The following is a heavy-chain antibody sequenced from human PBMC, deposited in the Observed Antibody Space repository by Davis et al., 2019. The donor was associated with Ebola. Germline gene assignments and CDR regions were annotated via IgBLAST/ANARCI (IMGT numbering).Heavy chain of an antibody. CDR2: TRIEGNNYAT. Sequence: GESLKISCAASGFTFSGSAMHWLRQASGKGLEWVGRTRIEGNNYATAYTASVEGRFTISSKDSKNTAYLQMNSLQTEDTAVYFCARVDYGDYVHYFDFWGQGALVTVAS. J-gene: IGHJ4*02. CDR1: GFTFSGSA. CDR3: ARVDYGDYVHYFDF. V-gene: IGHV3-73*01. D-gene: IGHD4-17*01.